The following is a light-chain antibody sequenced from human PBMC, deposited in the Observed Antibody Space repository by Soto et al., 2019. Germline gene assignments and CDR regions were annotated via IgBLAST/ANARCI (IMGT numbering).Light chain of an antibody. V-gene: IGKV1-39*01. CDR1: QSISSY. Sequence: DIQMTQSPSSLSASVGDRVTITCRASQSISSYLNWYQQKPGKAPKLLIYAASRLQSGVPSRFSGSGSGTDFTLTISSLQPEDCATYYCQHSYSTPYTFGQGTKLEIK. CDR2: AAS. J-gene: IGKJ2*01. CDR3: QHSYSTPYT.